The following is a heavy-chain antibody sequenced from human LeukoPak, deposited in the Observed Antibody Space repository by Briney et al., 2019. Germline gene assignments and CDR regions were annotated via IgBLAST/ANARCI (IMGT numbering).Heavy chain of an antibody. CDR3: ARRGYPNYYYYMDV. D-gene: IGHD3-16*02. Sequence: SETLSLTCTVSGGSISSYYWGWIRQPPGKGLEWIGYIYTSGSTNYNPSLKSRVTISVDTSKNQFSLKLSSVTAADTAVYYCARRGYPNYYYYMDVWGKGTTVTVSS. CDR2: IYTSGST. V-gene: IGHV4-4*09. CDR1: GGSISSYY. J-gene: IGHJ6*03.